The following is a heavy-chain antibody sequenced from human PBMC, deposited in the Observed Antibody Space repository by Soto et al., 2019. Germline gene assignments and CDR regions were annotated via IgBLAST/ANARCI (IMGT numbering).Heavy chain of an antibody. CDR1: GGSFSVYY. CDR3: ATTAYCSGGSCYSGPDY. V-gene: IGHV4-34*01. D-gene: IGHD2-15*01. Sequence: PSETLSLTCAVYGGSFSVYYWSWIRQPPGKGLEWIGEINHSGSTNYNPSLKSRVTISVDTSKNQFSLKLSSVTAADTAVYYCATTAYCSGGSCYSGPDYWGQGTLVTV. J-gene: IGHJ4*02. CDR2: INHSGST.